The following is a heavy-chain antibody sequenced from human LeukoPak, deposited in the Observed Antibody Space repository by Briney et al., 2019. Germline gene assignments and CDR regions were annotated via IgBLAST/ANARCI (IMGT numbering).Heavy chain of an antibody. D-gene: IGHD3-10*01. CDR3: ARDAVGYYGSGSYPNWFDP. V-gene: IGHV3-21*01. CDR1: GFTFSSYS. J-gene: IGHJ5*02. CDR2: ISSSSSYI. Sequence: GGSLRLSCAASGFTFSSYSMNWVCQAPGKGLEWVSSISSSSSYIYYADSVKGRFTISRDNAKNSLYLQMNSLRAEDTAVYYCARDAVGYYGSGSYPNWFDPWGQGTLVTVSS.